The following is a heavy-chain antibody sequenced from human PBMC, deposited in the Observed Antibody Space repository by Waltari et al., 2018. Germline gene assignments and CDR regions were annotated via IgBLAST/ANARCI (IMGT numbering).Heavy chain of an antibody. CDR3: GRIAFGDDGGYFQH. CDR1: GGSISTNYN. D-gene: IGHD4-17*01. Sequence: QLQLQESGPGLVKPSETLSLTCTVSGGSISTNYNWGWIRQPPGKGLEWMGNMQYRVSTFYNPSLKSRVTISLDTSKNQFSLRLSSVGAADTAVYFCGRIAFGDDGGYFQHWGQGTLVTVSS. CDR2: MQYRVST. J-gene: IGHJ1*01. V-gene: IGHV4-39*01.